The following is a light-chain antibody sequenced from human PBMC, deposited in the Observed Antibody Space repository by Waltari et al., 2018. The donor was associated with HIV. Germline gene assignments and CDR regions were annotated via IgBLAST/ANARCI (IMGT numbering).Light chain of an antibody. J-gene: IGLJ2*01. CDR2: DDS. CDR3: QVWDNTSDHPRGV. CDR1: NLGTKP. Sequence: SYVLTQSPSVSVAPGQTARITCGGNNLGTKPVQWYQQKPGQAPVLVVYDDSDRPSGIPERFSGSNSGNTATLTISRVEGGDEADYYCQVWDNTSDHPRGVFGGGTKLTVL. V-gene: IGLV3-21*02.